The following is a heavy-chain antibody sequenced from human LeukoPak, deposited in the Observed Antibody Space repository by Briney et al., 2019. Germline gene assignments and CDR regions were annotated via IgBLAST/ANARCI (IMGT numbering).Heavy chain of an antibody. CDR1: GFTFSSYS. V-gene: IGHV3-48*04. J-gene: IGHJ1*01. D-gene: IGHD4-17*01. CDR3: ARFAYGDYVLGYFQH. CDR2: ISSSSTTI. Sequence: GGSLRLSCAASGFTFSSYSMTWVRQAPGKGLEWVSYISSSSTTIYYADSVKGRFTISRDNAKNSLYLQMNSLRAEDTAVYYCARFAYGDYVLGYFQHWGQGTLVTVSS.